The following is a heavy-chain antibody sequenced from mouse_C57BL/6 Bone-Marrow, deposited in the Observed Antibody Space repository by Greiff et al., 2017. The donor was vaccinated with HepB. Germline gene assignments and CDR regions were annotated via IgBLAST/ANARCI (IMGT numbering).Heavy chain of an antibody. V-gene: IGHV1-69*01. CDR3: ACHYFYFDY. D-gene: IGHD1-2*01. J-gene: IGHJ2*01. CDR2: IDPSDSYT. Sequence: VQLQQPGAELVMPGASVKLSCKASGYTFTSYWMHWVKQRPGQGLEWIGEIDPSDSYTNYNQKFKGKSTLTVDKSSSTAYMQLSSLTSEDSAVYYCACHYFYFDYWGQGTTLTVSS. CDR1: GYTFTSYW.